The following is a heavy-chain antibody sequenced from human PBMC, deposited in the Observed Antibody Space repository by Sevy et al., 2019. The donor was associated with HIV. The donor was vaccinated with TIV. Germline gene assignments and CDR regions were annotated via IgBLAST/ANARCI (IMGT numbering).Heavy chain of an antibody. CDR2: IWYDGSNK. J-gene: IGHJ4*01. V-gene: IGHV3-30*02. D-gene: IGHD4-17*01. Sequence: GGSLRLSCAASGFPFSSYGMHWVRQAPGKGLKWVAFIWYDGSNKYYADSVKGRFTVSRDNSKNTLYLQMNSLRGEDTAVYYCAKSRWTTVTAHYFDYWGHGTLVTVSS. CDR3: AKSRWTTVTAHYFDY. CDR1: GFPFSSYG.